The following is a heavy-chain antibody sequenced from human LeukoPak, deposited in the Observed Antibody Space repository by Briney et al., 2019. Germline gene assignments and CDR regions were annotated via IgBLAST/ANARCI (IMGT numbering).Heavy chain of an antibody. D-gene: IGHD5-12*01. Sequence: PSETLSLTCTVSGGSISGTDLYWGWIRQLPGKGLEWIGYIYYSGSTYYNPSLKSRVTISVDTSKNQFSLKLSSVTAADTAVYYCARGLPRPYWYFDLWGRGTLVTVSS. CDR3: ARGLPRPYWYFDL. CDR2: IYYSGST. J-gene: IGHJ2*01. V-gene: IGHV4-31*03. CDR1: GGSISGTDLY.